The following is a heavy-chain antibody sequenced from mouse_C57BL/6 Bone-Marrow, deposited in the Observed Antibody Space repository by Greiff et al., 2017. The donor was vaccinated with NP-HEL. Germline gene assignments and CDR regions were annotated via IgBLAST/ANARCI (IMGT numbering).Heavy chain of an antibody. CDR3: ARYSPLFTTDYFDY. CDR1: GFTFTDCY. CDR2: IRNKANGYTT. Sequence: EVQGVESGGGLVQPGGSLSLSCAASGFTFTDCYMSWVRQPPGKALEWLGFIRNKANGYTTEYSASVKGRFTISRDNSQSILYLQMNALRAEDSATYYCARYSPLFTTDYFDYWGQGTTLTVSS. J-gene: IGHJ2*01. D-gene: IGHD1-1*01. V-gene: IGHV7-3*01.